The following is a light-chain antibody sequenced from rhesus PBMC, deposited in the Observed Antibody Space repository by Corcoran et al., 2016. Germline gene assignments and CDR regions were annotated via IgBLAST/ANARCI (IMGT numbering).Light chain of an antibody. CDR3: LQYDSDPRA. CDR2: DAS. CDR1: QGMTNH. Sequence: DIQMTQSPSSLSASVGDRVTITCRASQGMTNHLSWYQQKPGRVPKLLIYDASTLQSGVPSRFSGSGSGTYFTLTISSLQPEDFATYYCLQYDSDPRAFGQGTKVEIK. V-gene: IGKV1-43*02. J-gene: IGKJ1*01.